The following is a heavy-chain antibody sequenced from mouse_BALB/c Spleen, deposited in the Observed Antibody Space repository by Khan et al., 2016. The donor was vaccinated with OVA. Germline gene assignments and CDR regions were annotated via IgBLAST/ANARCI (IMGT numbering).Heavy chain of an antibody. Sequence: VQLVESGSGLVAPSQSLSITCTVSGFSLTDYGVSWIRQPPGKGLEWLGVIWGGGSTYYNSALKSRLSISKDNSKSQVFLKMNSLQTDDTGMYYCAKGVCSYYYAIDYWGQGTSVTVSS. CDR2: IWGGGST. CDR3: AKGVCSYYYAIDY. D-gene: IGHD2-10*02. CDR1: GFSLTDYG. V-gene: IGHV2-6-5*01. J-gene: IGHJ4*01.